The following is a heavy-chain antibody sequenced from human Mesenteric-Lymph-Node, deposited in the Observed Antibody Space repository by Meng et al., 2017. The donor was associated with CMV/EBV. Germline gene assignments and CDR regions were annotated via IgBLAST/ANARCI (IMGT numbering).Heavy chain of an antibody. CDR1: GYTFIDDY. CDR2: INPKTGGR. J-gene: IGHJ4*02. CDR3: ARDRDTDWYSPFDY. V-gene: IGHV1-2*06. D-gene: IGHD3-9*01. Sequence: QVQLVQSGAEVKNPGASVRVSCKASGYTFIDDYINWVRQAPGQGLEWMGRINPKTGGRSYAQNFQGRVTMTRDTSINTAYMEVNRLNSDDTAMYYCARDRDTDWYSPFDYWGPGTLVTVSS.